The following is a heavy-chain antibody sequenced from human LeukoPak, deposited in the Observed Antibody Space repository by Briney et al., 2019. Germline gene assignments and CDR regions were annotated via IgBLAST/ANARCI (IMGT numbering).Heavy chain of an antibody. V-gene: IGHV3-23*01. CDR3: AKGARWELPFDY. J-gene: IGHJ4*02. CDR2: IRGSGGST. CDR1: GFTFSNAW. D-gene: IGHD1-26*01. Sequence: PGGSLRLSCATSGFTFSNAWMSWVRQAPGKGLEWVSAIRGSGGSTYYADSVKGRFTISRDNSKNTLYLQMNSLRVEDTAVYYCAKGARWELPFDYWGQGTLVTVSS.